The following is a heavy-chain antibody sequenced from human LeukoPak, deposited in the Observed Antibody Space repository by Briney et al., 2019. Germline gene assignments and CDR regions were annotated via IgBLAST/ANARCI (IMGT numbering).Heavy chain of an antibody. CDR2: IQYNGNNR. D-gene: IGHD6-13*01. CDR1: GFDFYNYG. V-gene: IGHV3-30*02. J-gene: IGHJ4*02. CDR3: AKRDSAGSGTGKYYFDY. Sequence: PGGSLRLSCAASGFDFYNYGMHWVRQAPGKGLEWLAFIQYNGNNRYYANSVKGRFTLSRDNSGNTLYLQMNSLRAEDTAVYYCAKRDSAGSGTGKYYFDYWGQGTLVTVSS.